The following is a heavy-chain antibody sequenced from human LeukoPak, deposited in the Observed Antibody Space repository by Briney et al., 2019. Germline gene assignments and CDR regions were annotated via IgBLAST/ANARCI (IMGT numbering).Heavy chain of an antibody. V-gene: IGHV1-18*01. CDR1: GYTFTSYG. Sequence: ASVTVSCKASGYTFTSYGISWVRQAPGQGLEWIGWISAYNGNTNYAQKLQGRVTMTTDTSTSTAYMELRSLRSDDTAVYYCARDSYCSSTSCYNLRVYYYGMDVWGQGTTVTVS. J-gene: IGHJ6*02. CDR3: ARDSYCSSTSCYNLRVYYYGMDV. D-gene: IGHD2-2*02. CDR2: ISAYNGNT.